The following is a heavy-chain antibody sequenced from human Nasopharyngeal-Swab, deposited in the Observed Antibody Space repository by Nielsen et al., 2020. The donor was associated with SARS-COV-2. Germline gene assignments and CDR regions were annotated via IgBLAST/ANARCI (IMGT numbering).Heavy chain of an antibody. J-gene: IGHJ6*03. CDR3: ARRSQLRLFDYYMDV. CDR1: GGPFSGYY. CDR2: IYYSGST. V-gene: IGHV4-34*01. D-gene: IGHD2-2*01. Sequence: SETLSLTCAVYGGPFSGYYWSWIRQPPGNGLEWIGSIYYSGSTYYNPSLKSRVTISVDTSKNQFSLKQSSVTAADTAVYYCARRSQLRLFDYYMDVWGKGTTVTVSS.